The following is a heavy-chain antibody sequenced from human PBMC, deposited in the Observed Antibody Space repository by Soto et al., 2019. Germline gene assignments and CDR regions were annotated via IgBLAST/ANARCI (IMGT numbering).Heavy chain of an antibody. V-gene: IGHV1-3*01. D-gene: IGHD6-13*01. CDR2: INAGNSNT. CDR1: GYTFTSYA. CDR3: ARVDYSSSWYDWLDP. J-gene: IGHJ5*02. Sequence: ASVKVSCKASGYTFTSYAMHWVRQAPGQRLEWMGWINAGNSNTKYSQKFQGRVTITRDTSASTAYMELSSLRSEDTAVYYCARVDYSSSWYDWLDPWGQGTLVTVSS.